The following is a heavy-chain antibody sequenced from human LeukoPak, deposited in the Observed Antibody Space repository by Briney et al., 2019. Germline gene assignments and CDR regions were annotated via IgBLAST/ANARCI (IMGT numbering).Heavy chain of an antibody. CDR1: GGSISSYY. CDR3: ARLAKYSYAPYYFDY. CDR2: IYYSGST. J-gene: IGHJ4*02. Sequence: PSETLSLTCTVSGGSISSYYWSGIRQPPGKGLEWIGYIYYSGSTNYNPSLKSRVTISVDTSKNQFSLKLSSVTAADTAVYYCARLAKYSYAPYYFDYWGQGTLVTVSS. V-gene: IGHV4-59*08. D-gene: IGHD5-18*01.